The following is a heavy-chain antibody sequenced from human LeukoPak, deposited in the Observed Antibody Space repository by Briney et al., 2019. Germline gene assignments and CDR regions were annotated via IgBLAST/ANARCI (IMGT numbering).Heavy chain of an antibody. CDR1: GYSFTGYY. V-gene: IGHV1-46*01. CDR2: INPSGGST. D-gene: IGHD6-6*01. Sequence: ASVKVSCKASGYSFTGYYLHWVRQAPGQGLEWMGIINPSGGSTSYAQKFQGRVTMTRDMSTSTVYMELSSLRSEDTAVYYCARDSYYSSSSPGFDYWGQGTLVTVSS. CDR3: ARDSYYSSSSPGFDY. J-gene: IGHJ4*02.